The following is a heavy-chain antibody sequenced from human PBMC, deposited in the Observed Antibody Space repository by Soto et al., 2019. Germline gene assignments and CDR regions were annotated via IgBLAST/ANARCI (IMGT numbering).Heavy chain of an antibody. D-gene: IGHD6-19*01. V-gene: IGHV3-30*18. Sequence: GGSLRLSCAASGFTFSSYGMHWVRQAPGKGLEWVAVISYDGSKKYYADSVKGRFTISRDNSKNTLYLQMNSLRAEDTAVYYCAKGGRQWLVTSDFNYWGQGALVTVSS. CDR2: ISYDGSKK. CDR3: AKGGRQWLVTSDFNY. CDR1: GFTFSSYG. J-gene: IGHJ4*02.